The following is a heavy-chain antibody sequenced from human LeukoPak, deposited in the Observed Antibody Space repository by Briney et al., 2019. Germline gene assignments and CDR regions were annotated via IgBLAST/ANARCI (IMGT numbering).Heavy chain of an antibody. J-gene: IGHJ4*02. Sequence: GSLRLSCAASGFTFSSYAMSWVRQAPGKGLEWVSAISGSGGSTYYADSVKGRFTISRDNSKNTLYLQMNSLRAEDTAVYYCAKASGYSSGWQPYYYYFDYWGQGTLVTVSS. CDR3: AKASGYSSGWQPYYYYFDY. D-gene: IGHD6-19*01. V-gene: IGHV3-23*01. CDR2: ISGSGGST. CDR1: GFTFSSYA.